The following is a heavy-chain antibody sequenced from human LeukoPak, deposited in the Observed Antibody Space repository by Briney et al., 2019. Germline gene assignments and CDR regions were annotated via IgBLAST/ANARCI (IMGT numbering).Heavy chain of an antibody. J-gene: IGHJ5*02. CDR2: IYHSGST. V-gene: IGHV4-30-2*01. CDR1: GGSISSGGYS. D-gene: IGHD2-8*01. CDR3: AKDQDILPYGWFDP. Sequence: PSETLSLTCAVSGGSISSGGYSWSWIRQPPGKGLEWIGYIYHSGSTYYNPSLKSRVTISVDRSKNQFSLKLSSVTAEDTAVYYCAKDQDILPYGWFDPWGQGTLVTVSS.